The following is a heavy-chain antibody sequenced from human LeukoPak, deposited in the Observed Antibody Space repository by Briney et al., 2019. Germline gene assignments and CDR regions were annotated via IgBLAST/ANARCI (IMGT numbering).Heavy chain of an antibody. CDR2: IYYSGNT. D-gene: IGHD3-22*01. J-gene: IGHJ4*02. CDR1: GGSISSSSYY. V-gene: IGHV4-39*07. Sequence: KPSETLSLTCTVSGGSISSSSYYWGWIRQPPGKGLEWIGSIYYSGNTYYNPSLKSRVTISLDTSKNQFSLKLSSVTAADTAVYYCARWGDYYDTSAIDHWGQGTLVTVSS. CDR3: ARWGDYYDTSAIDH.